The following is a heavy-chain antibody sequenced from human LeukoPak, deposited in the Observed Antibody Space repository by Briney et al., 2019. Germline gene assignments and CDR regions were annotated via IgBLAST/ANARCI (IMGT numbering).Heavy chain of an antibody. CDR1: GYTFTSYG. Sequence: ASVKVSCKASGYTFTSYGISWVRQAPGQGLEWMGWISAYNGNTNYAQKFQGRVTMTRDMSTSTVYMELSSLRSEDTAVYYCARGSTLNWFDPWGQGTLVTVSS. V-gene: IGHV1-18*01. D-gene: IGHD2-2*01. J-gene: IGHJ5*02. CDR2: ISAYNGNT. CDR3: ARGSTLNWFDP.